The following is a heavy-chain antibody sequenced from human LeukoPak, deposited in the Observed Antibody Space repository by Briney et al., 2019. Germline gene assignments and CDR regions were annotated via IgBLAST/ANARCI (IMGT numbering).Heavy chain of an antibody. J-gene: IGHJ4*02. D-gene: IGHD3-22*01. CDR1: GGSISSSSYY. Sequence: TSETLSLTCTVSGGSISSSSYYWGWIRQPPGKGLEWIGSIYYSGSTYYNPSLKSRVTISVDTSKNQFSLKLSSVTAADTAVYYCTRAKSGYYRNSYFDYWGQGTLVTVSS. V-gene: IGHV4-39*07. CDR3: TRAKSGYYRNSYFDY. CDR2: IYYSGST.